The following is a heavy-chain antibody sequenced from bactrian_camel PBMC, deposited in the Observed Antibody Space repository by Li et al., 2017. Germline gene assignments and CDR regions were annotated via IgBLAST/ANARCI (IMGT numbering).Heavy chain of an antibody. J-gene: IGHJ4*01. Sequence: VQLVESGGGLVQTGRSLSLSCAASGFTFSRYAMRWVRQAPGKGLEWVSAIDRTGFTFQLDSVKGRFTISQDNAKNTLYLQMNSQNTEDTAMYYCAAARTCSSIGTLRESTFNYWGPGTQVTVS. CDR3: AAARTCSSIGTLRESTFNY. CDR1: GFTFSRYA. D-gene: IGHD2*01. V-gene: IGHV3-1*01. CDR2: IDRTGFT.